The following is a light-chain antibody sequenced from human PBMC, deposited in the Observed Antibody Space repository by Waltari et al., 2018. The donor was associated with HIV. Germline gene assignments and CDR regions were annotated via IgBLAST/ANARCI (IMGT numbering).Light chain of an antibody. CDR1: SSHIGSNT. CDR3: SVWDDSLNGRV. Sequence: QSVLTQPPSASGTPGQRVTISCSGSSSHIGSNTVNWYQQLPGTAPKLLMYSNNQRPSGVPDRFSGSKSGTSASLAISGLQSEDDADYYCSVWDDSLNGRVFGTGTKVTVL. CDR2: SNN. V-gene: IGLV1-44*01. J-gene: IGLJ1*01.